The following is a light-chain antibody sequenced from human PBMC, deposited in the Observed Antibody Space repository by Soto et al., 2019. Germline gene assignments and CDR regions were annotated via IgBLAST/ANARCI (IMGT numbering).Light chain of an antibody. V-gene: IGKV3-20*01. CDR1: QSVSSSY. Sequence: ETVLTQSPGTLSLSPGERATLSCRASQSVSSSYLAWYQQKPGQAPRLLIYGASSRATGIPDRFSGSGSGTDFTLNISRLEPEDFAVYSCQQYGSSPPSWTFGQGTKVEIK. CDR3: QQYGSSPPSWT. J-gene: IGKJ1*01. CDR2: GAS.